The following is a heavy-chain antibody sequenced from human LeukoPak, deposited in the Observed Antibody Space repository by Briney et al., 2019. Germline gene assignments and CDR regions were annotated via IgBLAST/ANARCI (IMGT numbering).Heavy chain of an antibody. D-gene: IGHD4-17*01. CDR1: GFTFSNYG. Sequence: PGRSLRLSCAASGFTFSNYGMHWVRQAPGKGLEWVAVIWYDGSHKYYADSVKGRFTISRDNSKNTLYLQMNSLRAEDTSVYYCARDPMTTNTFYFDFWGQGTLVTVSS. V-gene: IGHV3-33*01. CDR3: ARDPMTTNTFYFDF. CDR2: IWYDGSHK. J-gene: IGHJ4*02.